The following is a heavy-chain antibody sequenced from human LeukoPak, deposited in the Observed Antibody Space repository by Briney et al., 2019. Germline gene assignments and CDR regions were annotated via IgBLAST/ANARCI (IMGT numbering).Heavy chain of an antibody. CDR1: GGSISSYY. D-gene: IGHD3-3*01. CDR3: ARADFWSGYRAFAI. CDR2: IYTSGST. Sequence: PSETLSLTCTVSGGSISSYYWNWIRQSAGKGLEGIGRIYTSGSTNYNPSLKSRVTMSVDTSKNEFSLKVCSVTAADTAVYSCARADFWSGYRAFAIWGQGTRVTVSS. V-gene: IGHV4-4*07. J-gene: IGHJ3*02.